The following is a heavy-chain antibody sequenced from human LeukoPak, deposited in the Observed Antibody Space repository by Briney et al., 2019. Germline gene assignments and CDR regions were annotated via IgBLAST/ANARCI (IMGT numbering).Heavy chain of an antibody. J-gene: IGHJ4*02. D-gene: IGHD4-17*01. V-gene: IGHV3-48*03. CDR3: ARDSVTVTTVVPLDY. Sequence: GGSLRLSCAASGFTFSSYEMNCVCQAPGKRLEWGSYISSSGSTIYYADSVKGRFTISRDNAQNSLYLQMNSLRAEDTAVYYCARDSVTVTTVVPLDYWGQGTLVTVSS. CDR1: GFTFSSYE. CDR2: ISSSGSTI.